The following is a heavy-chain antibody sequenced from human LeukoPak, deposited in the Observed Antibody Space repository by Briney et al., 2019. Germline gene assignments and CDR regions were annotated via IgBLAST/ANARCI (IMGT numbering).Heavy chain of an antibody. J-gene: IGHJ4*02. CDR1: GFTFSSYG. CDR2: IRYDGSNK. CDR3: AKDENPYYSSYFDY. D-gene: IGHD3-10*01. V-gene: IGHV3-30*02. Sequence: PGGSLRLSCAASGFTFSSYGMHWVRQAPGKGLEWVAFIRYDGSNKYYADSVKGRFTISRDNSKNTLYLQMNSLRAEDTAVYYCAKDENPYYSSYFDYWGQGTLVTVSS.